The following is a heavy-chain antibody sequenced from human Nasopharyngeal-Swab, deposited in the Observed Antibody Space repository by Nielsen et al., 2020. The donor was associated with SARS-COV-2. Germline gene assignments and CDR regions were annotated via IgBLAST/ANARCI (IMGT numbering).Heavy chain of an antibody. CDR1: GFTFSSYA. Sequence: GESLKISCAASGFTFSSYAMHWVRQAPGKGLEWVAVISYDGSNKYYADSVKGRFTISRDNSKATLYLQMNSLRAEDTAVYYCARDLGDVWGKGTTVTVSS. CDR2: ISYDGSNK. J-gene: IGHJ6*04. V-gene: IGHV3-30-3*01. CDR3: ARDLGDV.